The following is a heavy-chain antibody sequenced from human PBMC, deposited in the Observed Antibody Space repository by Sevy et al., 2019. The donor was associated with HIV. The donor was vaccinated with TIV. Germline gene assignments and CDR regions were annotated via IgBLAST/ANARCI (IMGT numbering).Heavy chain of an antibody. V-gene: IGHV1-2*02. CDR2: INPSSGGT. J-gene: IGHJ4*02. CDR1: GYTFTGYY. D-gene: IGHD3-10*01. Sequence: ASVKVSCKASGYTFTGYYVHWVRRAPGQGLEWMGWINPSSGGTNYGQKFRGRVTMTRDTSITTAYMELNSLRSDDTAVYYCARSVYGSGTYLNDYWGQGTLVTVSS. CDR3: ARSVYGSGTYLNDY.